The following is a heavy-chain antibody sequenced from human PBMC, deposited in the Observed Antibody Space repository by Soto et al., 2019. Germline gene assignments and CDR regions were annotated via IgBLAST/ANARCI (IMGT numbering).Heavy chain of an antibody. CDR3: ERVEVKLQWLVQWFDT. CDR2: IYHSGST. Sequence: PSETLSLTCAVSGGSISSSNWWSWVRQPPGKGLEWIGEIYHSGSTNYNPSLKSRVTISVDKSKNQFSLKLSSVTAADTAVYYCERVEVKLQWLVQWFDTWGQGTLVTVSS. CDR1: GGSISSSNW. V-gene: IGHV4-4*02. J-gene: IGHJ5*02. D-gene: IGHD6-19*01.